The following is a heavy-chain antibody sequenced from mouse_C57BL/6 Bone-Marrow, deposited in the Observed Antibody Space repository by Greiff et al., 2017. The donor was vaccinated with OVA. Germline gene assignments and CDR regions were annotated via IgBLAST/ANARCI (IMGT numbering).Heavy chain of an antibody. CDR2: IHPNSGST. CDR1: GYTFTSYW. V-gene: IGHV1-64*01. Sequence: VQLQQSGAELVKPGASVKLSCKASGYTFTSYWMHWVKQRPGQGLEWIGMIHPNSGSTNYNEKFKSKATLTVDKSSSTAYMQLSSLTSEDSAVYYCATGVYYGSLYAMDYWGQGTSVTVSS. CDR3: ATGVYYGSLYAMDY. D-gene: IGHD1-1*01. J-gene: IGHJ4*01.